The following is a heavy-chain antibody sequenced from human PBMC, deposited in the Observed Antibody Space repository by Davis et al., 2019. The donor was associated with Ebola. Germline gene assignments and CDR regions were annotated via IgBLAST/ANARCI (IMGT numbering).Heavy chain of an antibody. J-gene: IGHJ4*02. D-gene: IGHD5-18*01. CDR2: IDYSGNT. CDR3: AREEQRAVGYTYPPDC. V-gene: IGHV4-31*03. Sequence: MPSETLSLTCTVSGGSISSGGYYWSWIRQHPGKGLEWIGYIDYSGNTHYNPSLRSRVSISVDTSKNHFSVQLSSVTAADTAMYYCAREEQRAVGYTYPPDCWGQGTLVSVSS. CDR1: GGSISSGGYY.